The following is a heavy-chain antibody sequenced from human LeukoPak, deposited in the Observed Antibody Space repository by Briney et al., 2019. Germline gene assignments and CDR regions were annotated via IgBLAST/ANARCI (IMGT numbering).Heavy chain of an antibody. V-gene: IGHV1-18*01. J-gene: IGHJ4*02. D-gene: IGHD3-22*01. Sequence: ASVKVSCKASGYTFTSYGISWVRQAPGQGLEWMGWISAYNGSTNYAQKLQGRVTMTTDTSTSTAYMELRSLRSDDTAVYYCARGPRPRMIVVVNLDYWGQGTLVTVSS. CDR3: ARGPRPRMIVVVNLDY. CDR1: GYTFTSYG. CDR2: ISAYNGST.